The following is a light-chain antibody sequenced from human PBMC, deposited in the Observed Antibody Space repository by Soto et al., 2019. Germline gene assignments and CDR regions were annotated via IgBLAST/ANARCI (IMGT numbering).Light chain of an antibody. CDR1: QRVLYSSNNKNY. V-gene: IGKV4-1*01. Sequence: DIVMTQSPDSLAVSLGERATINCKSSQRVLYSSNNKNYLAWYQQKPGQPPKLLIYWASTRESGVPDRFSGSGSVTDFTLTISSLQAEDVAVYYCQQYYSTPPTFGQGTKVEIK. CDR3: QQYYSTPPT. J-gene: IGKJ1*01. CDR2: WAS.